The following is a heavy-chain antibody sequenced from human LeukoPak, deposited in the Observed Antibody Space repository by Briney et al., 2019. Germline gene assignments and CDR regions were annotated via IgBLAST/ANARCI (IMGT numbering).Heavy chain of an antibody. CDR3: ATPLSASSTDY. J-gene: IGHJ4*02. CDR1: GFSFRNYG. CDR2: IRYDSSKR. D-gene: IGHD6-6*01. V-gene: IGHV3-30*02. Sequence: GGSLRLSCAASGFSFRNYGMNWVRQAPGKGLEGVADIRYDSSKRHYVDSVKGRFTISRDNSKNTLYLEMGSLRVEDTAVYYCATPLSASSTDYWGQGTMVTVSS.